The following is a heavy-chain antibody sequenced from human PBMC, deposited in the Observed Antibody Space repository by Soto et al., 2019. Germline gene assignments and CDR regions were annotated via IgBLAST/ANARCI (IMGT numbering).Heavy chain of an antibody. CDR2: IIPSFATG. D-gene: IGHD3-10*01. Sequence: QVQLVQSGAEVKKPGSSVKVSCKASGGTFGNSAISWVRQAPGQGLEWMGGIIPSFATGNSAPEFQGRLTITADKSTTTAYMELSSLRSEDTAVYYCAISYYGSGSYWFYGMDVWGQGTTVTVSS. V-gene: IGHV1-69*06. J-gene: IGHJ6*02. CDR1: GGTFGNSA. CDR3: AISYYGSGSYWFYGMDV.